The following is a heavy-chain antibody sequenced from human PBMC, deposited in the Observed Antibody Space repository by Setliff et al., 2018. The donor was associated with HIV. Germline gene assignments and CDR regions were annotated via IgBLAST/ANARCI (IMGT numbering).Heavy chain of an antibody. D-gene: IGHD7-27*01. Sequence: GGSLRLSCAASGFTFIDYALNWVRQSPGKGLEWVSYISGSGSGVDYADSVKGRFTVSRDNARSSLYLQLNSLRAEDAAVYYCATDLHWAFDYWGQGTMVTVSS. CDR2: ISGSGSGV. V-gene: IGHV3-48*01. CDR3: ATDLHWAFDY. CDR1: GFTFIDYA. J-gene: IGHJ4*03.